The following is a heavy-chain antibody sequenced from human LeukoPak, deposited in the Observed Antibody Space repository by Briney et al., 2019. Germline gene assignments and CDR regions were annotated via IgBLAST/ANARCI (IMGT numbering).Heavy chain of an antibody. CDR3: ARGGIQVSGIDEFDY. V-gene: IGHV3-13*01. CDR2: IGIRGDT. Sequence: GGSLRLSCAASGFTFIGYDMHWVRHVLGKGLEWVSAIGIRGDTHYSGSVKGRFTISRENAESSLYLQMNSLRAEDTAVYYCARGGIQVSGIDEFDYWGQGTLVTVSS. D-gene: IGHD6-19*01. J-gene: IGHJ4*02. CDR1: GFTFIGYD.